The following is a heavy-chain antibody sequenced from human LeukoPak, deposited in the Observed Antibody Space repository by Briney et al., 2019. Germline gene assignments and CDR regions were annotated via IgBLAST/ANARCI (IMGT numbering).Heavy chain of an antibody. D-gene: IGHD1-1*01. Sequence: SETLSLTCTVSGGSISSSSYYWGWIRQPTGKGLEWIGSIYYSGSTYYNPSLKSRVTISVDTSKNQFSLKLSSVTAADTAVYYCARHGVPGPNDEGLFAFDIWGQGTMVTVSS. CDR1: GGSISSSSYY. J-gene: IGHJ3*02. CDR2: IYYSGST. V-gene: IGHV4-39*01. CDR3: ARHGVPGPNDEGLFAFDI.